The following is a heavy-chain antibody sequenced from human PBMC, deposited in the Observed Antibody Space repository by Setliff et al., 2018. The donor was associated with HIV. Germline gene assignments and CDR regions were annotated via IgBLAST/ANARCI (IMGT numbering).Heavy chain of an antibody. CDR2: IYPGDSTI. CDR3: AKDYNFWSAHGAHPVD. V-gene: IGHV5-51*01. D-gene: IGHD3-3*01. CDR1: GYSFTNYW. J-gene: IGHJ4*02. Sequence: PGESLKISCKASGYSFTNYWIGWVRQMPGEGLEWMGVIYPGDSTIRYGPSFQGRFTISRDNSKSTVYLQMDSLRAEDTAIYYCAKDYNFWSAHGAHPVDWGQGTLVTVSS.